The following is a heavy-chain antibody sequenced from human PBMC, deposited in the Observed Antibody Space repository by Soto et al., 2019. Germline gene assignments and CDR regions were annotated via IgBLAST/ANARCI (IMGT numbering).Heavy chain of an antibody. CDR1: GFTVSNTY. Sequence: PGGSLRLSCAASGFTVSNTYMTWVRQAPGKGLEWISIIYSGGSTYYANSVAGRFTISRDNSKNTLYLQMNSLRAEDTAVYYCARGVGYCCDGNRYSRELPYCYSGMDVWDQGTTVTVSS. J-gene: IGHJ6*02. D-gene: IGHD2-15*01. V-gene: IGHV3-53*01. CDR3: ARGVGYCCDGNRYSRELPYCYSGMDV. CDR2: IYSGGST.